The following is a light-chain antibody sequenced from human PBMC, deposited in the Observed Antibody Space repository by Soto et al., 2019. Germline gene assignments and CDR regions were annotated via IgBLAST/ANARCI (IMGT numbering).Light chain of an antibody. CDR1: SSDFNNYDR. J-gene: IGLJ1*01. V-gene: IGLV2-18*01. Sequence: QSVLTQPPSVSGSPGQSVTISCTGTSSDFNNYDRVSWYQRPPGTGPKLIIFEVNRRPSGVPDRFSGSTSVNSASLTISGLQADDEADYYCCLYIGATTYVFGTGTKVTVL. CDR3: CLYIGATTYV. CDR2: EVN.